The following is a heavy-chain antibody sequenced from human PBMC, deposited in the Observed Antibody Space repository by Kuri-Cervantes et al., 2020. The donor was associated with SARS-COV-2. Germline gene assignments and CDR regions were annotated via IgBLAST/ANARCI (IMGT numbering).Heavy chain of an antibody. CDR1: GGSISSGSYY. J-gene: IGHJ5*02. Sequence: LRLSCTVSGGSISSGSYYWSWIRQPAGKGLEWIGRIYTSGSTNYNPSLKSRVTISVDTSKNQFSLKLSSVTAADTAVYYCARGGYGDYLSWGQGTLVTVSS. CDR2: IYTSGST. V-gene: IGHV4-61*02. CDR3: ARGGYGDYLS. D-gene: IGHD4-17*01.